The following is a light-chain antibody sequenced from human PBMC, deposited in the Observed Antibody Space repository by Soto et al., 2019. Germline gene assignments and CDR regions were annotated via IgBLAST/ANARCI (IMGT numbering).Light chain of an antibody. CDR1: QSVSSN. J-gene: IGKJ1*01. Sequence: EIVMTQSPATLSVSPGERATLSCRASQSVSSNLAWYQQKPGQAPRLLIYGASTRAAGIPARFSGSGSGTEFTLSISSLQSEDFAVYDCQPYKNWPWTFGQGTKVEIK. CDR3: QPYKNWPWT. V-gene: IGKV3-15*01. CDR2: GAS.